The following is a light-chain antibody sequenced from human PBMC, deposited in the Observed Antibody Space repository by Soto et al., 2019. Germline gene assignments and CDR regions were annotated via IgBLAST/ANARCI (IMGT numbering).Light chain of an antibody. CDR3: QQYRSHSWT. J-gene: IGKJ1*01. CDR1: QSVSSW. CDR2: KAS. V-gene: IGKV1-5*03. Sequence: DVQLTQSPSTLSASVGDRVTITCRASQSVSSWLAWYQAKPGKAPNLLIYKASTLESGVPSRFSGSGSGTEFTLTISSLQPDDFATYYCQQYRSHSWTFGQGTKVEI.